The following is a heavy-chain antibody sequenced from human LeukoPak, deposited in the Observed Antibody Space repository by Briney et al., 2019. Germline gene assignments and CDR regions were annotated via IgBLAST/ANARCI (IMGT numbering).Heavy chain of an antibody. CDR1: RFTFSSYA. CDR3: AKNTGIVVVTAIDY. J-gene: IGHJ4*02. CDR2: VSGSGGST. V-gene: IGHV3-23*01. D-gene: IGHD2-21*02. Sequence: PGGSLRLPCAASRFTFSSYAMSWVRQTPGKGLEWVSAVSGSGGSTYYADSVKGRFTISRDKSKNTLYLQMNSLRAEDTAVYYCAKNTGIVVVTAIDYWGQGTLATVSS.